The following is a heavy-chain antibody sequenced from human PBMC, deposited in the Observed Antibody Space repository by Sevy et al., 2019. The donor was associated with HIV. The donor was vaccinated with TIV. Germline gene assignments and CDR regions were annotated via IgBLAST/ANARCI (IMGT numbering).Heavy chain of an antibody. CDR1: GFTFSSYA. CDR3: ASHYYDSTGYYYPLDY. J-gene: IGHJ4*02. D-gene: IGHD3-22*01. V-gene: IGHV3-30*04. Sequence: GGSLRLSCTASGFTFSSYAMYWVRQAPGKGLEWVAVISIDGNNKDYVDSVKGRFTISRDNSKNTLYLQMNSLRAEDTALYYCASHYYDSTGYYYPLDYWGQGTLVTVSS. CDR2: ISIDGNNK.